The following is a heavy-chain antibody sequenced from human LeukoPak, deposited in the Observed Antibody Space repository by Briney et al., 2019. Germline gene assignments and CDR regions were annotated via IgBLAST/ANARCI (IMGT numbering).Heavy chain of an antibody. CDR2: IYYSGST. CDR3: ARAPRMYSSGWRSDAFDI. D-gene: IGHD6-19*01. V-gene: IGHV4-59*01. Sequence: KPSETLSLTCTVSGGSISSYYWSWIRQPPGKGLEWIGYIYYSGSTNYNPSLKSRVTISVDTSKNQFSLKLSSVTAADTAVYYCARAPRMYSSGWRSDAFDIWGQGTMVTVSS. J-gene: IGHJ3*02. CDR1: GGSISSYY.